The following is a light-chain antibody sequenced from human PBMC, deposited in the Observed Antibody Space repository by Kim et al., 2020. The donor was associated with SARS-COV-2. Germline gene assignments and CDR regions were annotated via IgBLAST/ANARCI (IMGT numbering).Light chain of an antibody. CDR3: SSYMSRCTRV. CDR2: NVS. CDR1: TSDVSIYNY. J-gene: IGLJ3*02. Sequence: GQSITLTCTWTTSDVSIYNYATWYQQPPGHSPHLLIYNVSTRPSGVSNRFSGSKPGNMVSLTISWPQTKDESDYYCSSYMSRCTRVFGGGTQLTVL. V-gene: IGLV2-14*03.